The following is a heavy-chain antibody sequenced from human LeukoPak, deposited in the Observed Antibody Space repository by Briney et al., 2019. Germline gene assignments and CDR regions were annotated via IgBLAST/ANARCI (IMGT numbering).Heavy chain of an antibody. D-gene: IGHD3-16*01. CDR3: ARTFYEQMPHFDY. CDR1: GYTFTSYY. CDR2: INPSDGST. V-gene: IGHV1-46*01. J-gene: IGHJ4*02. Sequence: ASVKVSCKASGYTFTSYYMHWVRQAPGQGLEWMGIINPSDGSTTYAQKFQGRVTMSRDMSTSTFYMELTSLRLEDTAVYYCARTFYEQMPHFDYWGQGTLVTVSS.